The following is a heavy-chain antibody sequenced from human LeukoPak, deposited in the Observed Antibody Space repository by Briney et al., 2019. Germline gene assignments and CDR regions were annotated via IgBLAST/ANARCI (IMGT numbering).Heavy chain of an antibody. CDR3: AKDPLWFGELLFDY. J-gene: IGHJ4*02. V-gene: IGHV3-43*02. D-gene: IGHD3-10*01. CDR2: ISGDGGST. Sequence: GGSLRLSCAASGFTFDDYAMHWVRQAPGKGLEWVSLISGDGGSTYYADSVKGRFTISRDNSKNSLYLQMNSLRTEDTALYYRAKDPLWFGELLFDYWGQGTLVTVSS. CDR1: GFTFDDYA.